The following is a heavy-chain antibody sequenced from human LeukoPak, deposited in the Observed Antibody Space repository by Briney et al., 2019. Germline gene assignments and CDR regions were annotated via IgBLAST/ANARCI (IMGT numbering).Heavy chain of an antibody. V-gene: IGHV1-18*01. CDR3: ASLIEYSSSRVRTDDAFDI. D-gene: IGHD6-6*01. CDR1: GYTFTSYG. Sequence: GASVNVSCKSSGYTFTSYGISWVRQAPGQGLAWMGWISAYNGNTNYAQKLQGRVTMTTDTSTSTAYMELRSLRSDDTAVYYCASLIEYSSSRVRTDDAFDIWGQGAMVTVSS. J-gene: IGHJ3*02. CDR2: ISAYNGNT.